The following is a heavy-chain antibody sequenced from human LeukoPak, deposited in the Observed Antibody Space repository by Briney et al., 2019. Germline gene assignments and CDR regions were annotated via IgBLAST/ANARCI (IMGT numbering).Heavy chain of an antibody. CDR2: IIPIFGTA. CDR1: GFTFSSYA. D-gene: IGHD2-15*01. V-gene: IGHV1-69*06. CDR3: ARTVGYCSGGSCYSFGPSPWSGWFDP. Sequence: GGSLRLSCAASGFTFSSYAISWVRQAPGQGLEWMGGIIPIFGTANYAQKFQGRVTITADKSTSTAYMELSSLRSEDTAVYYCARTVGYCSGGSCYSFGPSPWSGWFDPWGQGTLVTVSS. J-gene: IGHJ5*02.